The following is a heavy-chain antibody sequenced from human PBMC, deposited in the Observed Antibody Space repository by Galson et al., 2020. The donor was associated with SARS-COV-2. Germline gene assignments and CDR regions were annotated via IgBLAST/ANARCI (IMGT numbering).Heavy chain of an antibody. Sequence: GESLKISCAASGFTFSGYNMKWVRQAPGKGLEWVSSITSSPSYIHYADSVKGRFTITRDNAKKSLYLQMNSLRVEDTAVYYCASTAMSMMLVADAPWDIWGQGTMVTVSS. D-gene: IGHD3-22*01. CDR2: ITSSPSYI. J-gene: IGHJ3*02. CDR1: GFTFSGYN. V-gene: IGHV3-21*01. CDR3: ASTAMSMMLVADAPWDI.